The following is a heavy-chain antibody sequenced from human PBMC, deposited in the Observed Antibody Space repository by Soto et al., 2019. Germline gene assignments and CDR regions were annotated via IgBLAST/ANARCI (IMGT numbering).Heavy chain of an antibody. V-gene: IGHV3-7*03. J-gene: IGHJ6*02. D-gene: IGHD3-10*01. CDR1: GFTFSSYW. Sequence: EVQLVESGGGLVQPGGSLRLSCAASGFTFSSYWMSWVRQAPGKGLEWVANMKQDGIEKYYVDSVKGRFTISRDNAKNSLYLQMNSLRAEDTAVYYCPRNPPKTRGNGMDVWGQGTTVTVSS. CDR2: MKQDGIEK. CDR3: PRNPPKTRGNGMDV.